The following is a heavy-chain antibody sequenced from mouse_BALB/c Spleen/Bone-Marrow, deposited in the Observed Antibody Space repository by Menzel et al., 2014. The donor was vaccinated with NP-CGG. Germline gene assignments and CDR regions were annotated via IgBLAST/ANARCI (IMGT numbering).Heavy chain of an antibody. CDR3: ARGKYGYDY. J-gene: IGHJ2*01. CDR1: GFTFSSFG. CDR2: ISSGSSTI. Sequence: EVKLMESGGGLVQPGGSRELSCAASGFTFSSFGVHWVRQAPEKGLEWVAYISSGSSTIYYADTVKGRFTISRDNPKDTLFLQMTSLRSEDTAMYYCARGKYGYDYWGQGTTLTVSS. D-gene: IGHD2-10*02. V-gene: IGHV5-17*02.